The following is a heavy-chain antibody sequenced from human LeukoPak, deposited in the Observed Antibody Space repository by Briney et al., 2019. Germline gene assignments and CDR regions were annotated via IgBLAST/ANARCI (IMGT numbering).Heavy chain of an antibody. CDR2: IRYDGTNE. J-gene: IGHJ4*02. D-gene: IGHD3-16*01. V-gene: IGHV3-30*02. CDR3: TPIPGGKTKRGFDY. CDR1: GFTFSSYG. Sequence: PGGSLRLSCAASGFTFSSYGMHWVRQAPGKGVEWVAFIRYDGTNERYADSVKGRFTISRDNSKNTLYLQMNSVRDEDTAVYFCTPIPGGKTKRGFDYWGQGTRVTVSS.